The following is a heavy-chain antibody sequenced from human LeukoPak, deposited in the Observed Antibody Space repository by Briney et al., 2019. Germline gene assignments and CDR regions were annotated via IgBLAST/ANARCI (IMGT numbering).Heavy chain of an antibody. CDR1: QFTFNNNA. J-gene: IGHJ4*02. Sequence: GGSLRLSCAASQFTFNNNAMSWVRQAPGKGLEWVSGLSGDSSSIYYAASVEGRFTISRDNSKNMLYLQMNSLRAEDTAVYYCTRFRGSGSSTLYSFDYWGQGSLVTVAP. CDR3: TRFRGSGSSTLYSFDY. D-gene: IGHD3-10*01. CDR2: LSGDSSSI. V-gene: IGHV3-23*01.